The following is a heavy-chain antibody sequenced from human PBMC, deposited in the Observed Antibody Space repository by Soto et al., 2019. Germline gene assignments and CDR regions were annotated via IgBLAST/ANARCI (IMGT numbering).Heavy chain of an antibody. Sequence: GASVKVSCKASGYTFTSYDINWVRQATGQGLEWMGWMNPNSGNTGYAQKFQGRVTMTRNTSISTAYMELSSLRSEDTAVYYCARAATYDILTGYSKAPFDYWGQGTLVTVSS. V-gene: IGHV1-8*01. CDR3: ARAATYDILTGYSKAPFDY. J-gene: IGHJ4*02. D-gene: IGHD3-9*01. CDR2: MNPNSGNT. CDR1: GYTFTSYD.